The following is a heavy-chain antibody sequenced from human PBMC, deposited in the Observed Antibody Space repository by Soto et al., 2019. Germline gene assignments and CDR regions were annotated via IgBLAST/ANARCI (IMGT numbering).Heavy chain of an antibody. CDR2: IYYSGST. CDR1: GGSISIGGYY. Sequence: QVQLQESGPGLVKPSQTLSLTCTVSGGSISIGGYYWSWIRQHPGKGLEWIGYIYYSGSTYYNPSLKSRVTISVDTSKNQFSLKLSSVTAADTAVYYCAASCVGCGGFNYYGMDVWGQGTTVTVSS. CDR3: AASCVGCGGFNYYGMDV. D-gene: IGHD2-21*01. J-gene: IGHJ6*02. V-gene: IGHV4-31*03.